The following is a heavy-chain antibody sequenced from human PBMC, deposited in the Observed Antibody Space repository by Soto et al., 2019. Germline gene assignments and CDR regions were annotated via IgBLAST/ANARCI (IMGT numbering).Heavy chain of an antibody. V-gene: IGHV1-24*01. CDR1: GYTLTELS. Sequence: GASVKVSCKVSGYTLTELSMHWVRQAPGKGLEWMGGFDPEDGETIYAQKFQGRVTMTEDTSTDTAYMELSSLRSEDTAVYYCATKCDYPDAFDIWGQGTMVTVSS. D-gene: IGHD4-17*01. CDR3: ATKCDYPDAFDI. J-gene: IGHJ3*02. CDR2: FDPEDGET.